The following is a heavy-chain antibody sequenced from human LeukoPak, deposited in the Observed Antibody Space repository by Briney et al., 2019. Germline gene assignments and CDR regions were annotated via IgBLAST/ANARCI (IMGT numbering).Heavy chain of an antibody. CDR3: ARGLPSSYYHYYYMDV. D-gene: IGHD6-13*01. Sequence: SETLSLTCTVSGGSISSYYWSWIRQPPGKGLEWIGYIYYSGSTNYNPSLKSRVTISVDTSKNQFSLKLSSVTAADTAVYYCARGLPSSYYHYYYMDVWGKGTTVTVSS. V-gene: IGHV4-59*12. CDR2: IYYSGST. J-gene: IGHJ6*03. CDR1: GGSISSYY.